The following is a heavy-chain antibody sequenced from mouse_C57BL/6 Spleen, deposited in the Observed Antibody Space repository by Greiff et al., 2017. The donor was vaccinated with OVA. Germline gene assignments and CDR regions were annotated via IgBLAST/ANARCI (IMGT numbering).Heavy chain of an antibody. CDR2: IDPETGGT. D-gene: IGHD1-1*01. CDR1: GYTFTDYE. V-gene: IGHV1-15*01. J-gene: IGHJ3*01. Sequence: QVQLKESGAELVRPGASVTLSCKASGYTFTDYEMHWVKQTPVHGLEWIGAIDPETGGTAYNQKFKGKAILTADKSSRTAYMELRSLTSEDSAVYYCTSAILRMRFAYWGQGTLVTVSA. CDR3: TSAILRMRFAY.